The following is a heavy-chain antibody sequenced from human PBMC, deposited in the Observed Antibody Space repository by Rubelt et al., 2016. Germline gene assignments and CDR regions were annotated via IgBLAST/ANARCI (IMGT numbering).Heavy chain of an antibody. Sequence: QVQLQQWGAGLLKPSETLSFTCAVYGVSFSGYYWSWIRQPPGKGLDWIGEINHSGSTNYNPSLKSRVTISVDTSKNQFSLKLSSVTAADTAVYYCASFRRYYYYGMDVWGQGTTVTVSS. J-gene: IGHJ6*02. V-gene: IGHV4-34*01. CDR2: INHSGST. CDR3: ASFRRYYYYGMDV. CDR1: GVSFSGYY.